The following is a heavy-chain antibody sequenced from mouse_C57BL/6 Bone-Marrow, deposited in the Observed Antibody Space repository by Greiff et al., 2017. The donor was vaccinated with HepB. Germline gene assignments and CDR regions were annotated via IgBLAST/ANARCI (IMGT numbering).Heavy chain of an antibody. V-gene: IGHV1-82*01. CDR3: ARSSSGYGDY. CDR1: GYAFSSSW. D-gene: IGHD3-2*02. Sequence: QVQLQQSGPELVKPGASVKISCKASGYAFSSSWMNWVKQRPGKGLEWIGRIYPGDGDTNYNGKFKGKATLTADKSSSTAYMQLSSLTSEDSAVCFCARSSSGYGDYWGQGTTLTVSS. J-gene: IGHJ2*01. CDR2: IYPGDGDT.